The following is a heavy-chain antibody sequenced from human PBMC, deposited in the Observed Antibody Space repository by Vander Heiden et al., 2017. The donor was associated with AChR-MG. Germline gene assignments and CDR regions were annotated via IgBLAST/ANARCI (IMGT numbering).Heavy chain of an antibody. J-gene: IGHJ4*02. Sequence: QVQLQESGPGLVKPSQTLSLTCTVSGGSISRGGYYWSWLRQHPGKGLEWIGYIYYSGSTYYNPSLKSRVTISVDTSKNQFSLKLSSVTAADTAVYYCARGFAGLPLDYWGQGTLVTVSS. CDR1: GGSISRGGYY. CDR3: ARGFAGLPLDY. V-gene: IGHV4-31*03. CDR2: IYYSGST. D-gene: IGHD3-16*01.